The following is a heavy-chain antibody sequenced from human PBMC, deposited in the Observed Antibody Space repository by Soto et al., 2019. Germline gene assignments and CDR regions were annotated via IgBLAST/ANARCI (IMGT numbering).Heavy chain of an antibody. CDR3: ASHIAVAGTIDY. J-gene: IGHJ4*02. CDR2: IYYSGST. V-gene: IGHV4-31*03. Sequence: SETLSLTCTVSGGSISSGGYYWSWIRQHPGKGLEWIGYIYYSGSTYYNPSLKSRVTISVDTSKNQFSLKLSSVTAADTAVYYCASHIAVAGTIDYWGQGTLVTVSS. D-gene: IGHD6-19*01. CDR1: GGSISSGGYY.